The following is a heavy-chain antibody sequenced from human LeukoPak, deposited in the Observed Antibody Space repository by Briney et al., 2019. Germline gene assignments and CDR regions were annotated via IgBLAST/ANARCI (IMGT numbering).Heavy chain of an antibody. Sequence: SGGSLRLSCAASGFTFSSYWMLWVRQTPGQGLVWVSRISPDGSSTSYADSVKGRFTISRDNAKNTLYLQMNSLRAEDTAVYYCARERRPYGWFDPWGQGTLVTVSS. CDR3: ARERRPYGWFDP. V-gene: IGHV3-74*01. CDR1: GFTFSSYW. J-gene: IGHJ5*02. CDR2: ISPDGSST. D-gene: IGHD4-17*01.